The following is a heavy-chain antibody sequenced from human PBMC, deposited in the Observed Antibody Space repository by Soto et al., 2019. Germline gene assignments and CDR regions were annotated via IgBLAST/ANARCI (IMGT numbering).Heavy chain of an antibody. Sequence: PGGSLRLSCAASGFSFSDYYMSWIRQAPGKGLEWVSYIDFTSNSIYYADSVKGRFTISRDNAKNSLYLQMYSLRAEDTAVYYCARDIEPPGLFFDYWGQGTLVTVSS. CDR3: ARDIEPPGLFFDY. CDR2: IDFTSNSI. J-gene: IGHJ4*02. CDR1: GFSFSDYY. D-gene: IGHD6-13*01. V-gene: IGHV3-11*01.